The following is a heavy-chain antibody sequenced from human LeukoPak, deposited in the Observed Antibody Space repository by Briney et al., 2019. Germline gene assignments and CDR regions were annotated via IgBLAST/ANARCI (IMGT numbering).Heavy chain of an antibody. CDR2: INHSGST. CDR1: GGSFSGYY. V-gene: IGHV4-34*01. Sequence: SETLSLTCAVYGGSFSGYYWSWIRQPPGKGLEWIGEINHSGSTNYNPSLKSRVTISVDTFKNQFSLKLSSVTAADTAVYYCARGRRYYDFWSGYFSAFDYWGQGTLVTVSS. J-gene: IGHJ4*02. D-gene: IGHD3-3*01. CDR3: ARGRRYYDFWSGYFSAFDY.